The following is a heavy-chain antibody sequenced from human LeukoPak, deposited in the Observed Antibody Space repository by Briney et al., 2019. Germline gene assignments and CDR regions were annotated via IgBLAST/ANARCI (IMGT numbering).Heavy chain of an antibody. D-gene: IGHD6-19*01. CDR1: GDTFTSYY. Sequence: ASVKVSCKASGDTFTSYYIHWVRQAPGQGLEWMGTINPRGGSTNYAQKFQDRVTMTRDTSISTAYMELSRLRSDDTAVYYCARAMSSGWYTGLGYWGQGTLVTVSS. CDR2: INPRGGST. V-gene: IGHV1-46*01. CDR3: ARAMSSGWYTGLGY. J-gene: IGHJ4*02.